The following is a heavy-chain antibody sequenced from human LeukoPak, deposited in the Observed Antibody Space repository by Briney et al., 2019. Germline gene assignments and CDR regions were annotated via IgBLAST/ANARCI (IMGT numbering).Heavy chain of an antibody. J-gene: IGHJ4*02. CDR3: ARATTYDILTGYFDY. CDR2: ISSSSSYI. Sequence: GGSLRLSCAASGFTFSSYSMNWVRQAPRKGLEWVSSISSSSSYIYYAESVKGRFTMSRDNAKNSLYLQMNSLRAEDTAVYYCARATTYDILTGYFDYWGQGTLVTVSS. D-gene: IGHD3-9*01. CDR1: GFTFSSYS. V-gene: IGHV3-21*01.